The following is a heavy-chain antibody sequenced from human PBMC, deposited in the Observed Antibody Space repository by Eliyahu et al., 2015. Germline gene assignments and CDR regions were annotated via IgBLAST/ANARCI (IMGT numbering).Heavy chain of an antibody. CDR1: GGTFSSXX. CDR2: IIPIFGTA. Sequence: QVQVVQSGAEVXKPGSSVXVSCKASGGTFSSXXXXXVRQAPGQGLEWMGGIIPIFGTARYAQKFQGRVTITADESTSTAYMELSSLRSEDTAVYYCGRSSGVVPAAMHLGYFDYWGQGTLVTVSS. CDR3: GRSSGVVPAAMHLGYFDY. V-gene: IGHV1-69*01. J-gene: IGHJ4*02. D-gene: IGHD2-2*01.